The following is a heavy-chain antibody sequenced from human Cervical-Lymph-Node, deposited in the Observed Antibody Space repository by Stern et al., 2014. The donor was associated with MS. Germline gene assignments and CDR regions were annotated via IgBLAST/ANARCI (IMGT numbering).Heavy chain of an antibody. V-gene: IGHV1-2*02. CDR1: GYIFTDYF. Sequence: QVQLVESGAEVKKPGASVKVSCKASGYIFTDYFMHWVRQAPGQGLEWVGWINPNRGGTNYAQKFQGRVTMTRDTSISTVYMELSRLTSDDTAVYYCARDAGGWYAGAENWFDPWGQGTLVNVSS. CDR2: INPNRGGT. CDR3: ARDAGGWYAGAENWFDP. J-gene: IGHJ5*02. D-gene: IGHD6-19*01.